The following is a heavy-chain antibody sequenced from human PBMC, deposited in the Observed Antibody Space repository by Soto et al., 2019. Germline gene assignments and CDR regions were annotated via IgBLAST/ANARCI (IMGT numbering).Heavy chain of an antibody. V-gene: IGHV3-30-3*01. J-gene: IGHJ4*02. CDR2: ISYDGSNK. CDR1: TFTFISYT. Sequence: QVQLVESGGGVVQPGRSLRLSCAASTFTFISYTMHWVRQAPGKGLAWVALISYDGSNKYYADSVKGRFTISRDNSKNTLYLQMNSLRAEDTAVYYCAREGYSYGSGYFDYWGQGTLVTVSS. CDR3: AREGYSYGSGYFDY. D-gene: IGHD5-18*01.